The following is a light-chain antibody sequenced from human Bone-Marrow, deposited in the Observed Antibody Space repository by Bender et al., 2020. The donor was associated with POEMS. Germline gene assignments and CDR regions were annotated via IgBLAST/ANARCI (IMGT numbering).Light chain of an antibody. CDR2: GYN. V-gene: IGLV1-40*01. CDR1: SSNIGANYD. CDR3: QSYDNSLGGWV. J-gene: IGLJ3*02. Sequence: QSVLTQPPSVSGAAGQRVTISCTGSSSNIGANYDVHWYQHLPGTAPKLLIYGYNNRPSGVPDRFSGSKSGTSASLAITGLQAEDEGDYYCQSYDNSLGGWVFGGGTKLTVL.